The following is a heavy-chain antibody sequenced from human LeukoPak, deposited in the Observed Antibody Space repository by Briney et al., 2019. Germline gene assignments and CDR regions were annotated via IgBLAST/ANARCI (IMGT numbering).Heavy chain of an antibody. CDR2: IYYSGST. J-gene: IGHJ4*02. Sequence: PSETLSLTCTVSGGSTSSSSYYWGWIRQPPGKGLEWIGSIYYSGSTYYNPSLKSRVTISVDTSKNQFSLKLSSVTAADTAVYYCARHTAAVLLWFGELPDYWGQGTLVTVSS. CDR1: GGSTSSSSYY. V-gene: IGHV4-39*01. D-gene: IGHD3-10*01. CDR3: ARHTAAVLLWFGELPDY.